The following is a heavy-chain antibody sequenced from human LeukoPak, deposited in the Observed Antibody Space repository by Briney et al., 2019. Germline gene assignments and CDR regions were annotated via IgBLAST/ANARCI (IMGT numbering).Heavy chain of an antibody. CDR1: RFTLSTYW. Sequence: GGSLRLSCAASRFTLSTYWMSWVRQAPGKGLEWVAHIRQDGSQEYYVDSVKGRFTISRDSAKNSLYLQMNSLRAEDTAVYYCARGVPYDSWSGPHYSDYWGQGTLVTVSS. CDR3: ARGVPYDSWSGPHYSDY. CDR2: IRQDGSQE. D-gene: IGHD3-3*01. J-gene: IGHJ4*02. V-gene: IGHV3-7*01.